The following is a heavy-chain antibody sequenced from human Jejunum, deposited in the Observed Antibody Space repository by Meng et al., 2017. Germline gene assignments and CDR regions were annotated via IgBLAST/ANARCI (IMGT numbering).Heavy chain of an antibody. Sequence: QLQLQESGAGLVKASETLSLTCTVSGGSISGSYDYWGWIRQPPGKGLDWTGNISYSGSTYYNPSLTSRVTISMDTSKNQFSLKLSYVTAADTAVYYCARHFSGSGTWFFDSWGQGALVTVSS. CDR3: ARHFSGSGTWFFDS. CDR1: GGSISGSYDY. J-gene: IGHJ4*02. D-gene: IGHD3-10*01. CDR2: ISYSGST. V-gene: IGHV4-39*01.